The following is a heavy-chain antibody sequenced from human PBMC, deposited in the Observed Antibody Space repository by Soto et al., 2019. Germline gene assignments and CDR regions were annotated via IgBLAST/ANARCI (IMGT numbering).Heavy chain of an antibody. D-gene: IGHD6-13*01. V-gene: IGHV4-39*01. J-gene: IGHJ4*02. CDR1: GGSISSRTSY. CDR2: IYYSGST. CDR3: AKVSSSWYAGFFDL. Sequence: PSETLSLTCAVSGGSISSRTSYWGWMRERPGKGLEWIGNIYYSGSTSYNPSLKSRVTLSADTSKNQFSLKASSVTAADTAVYYCAKVSSSWYAGFFDLWGQGTLVTVSS.